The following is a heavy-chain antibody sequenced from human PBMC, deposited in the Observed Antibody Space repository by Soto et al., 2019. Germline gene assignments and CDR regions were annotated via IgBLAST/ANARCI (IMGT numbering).Heavy chain of an antibody. J-gene: IGHJ4*02. D-gene: IGHD6-13*01. V-gene: IGHV1-3*01. CDR2: INAGNGNT. Sequence: ASGKVSCKASGYTFTSYAMHWVRQAPGQRLERMGWINAGNGNTKYSQKFQGRVTITRDTSASTAYMELSSLRSEDTAVYYCARGDSSSLYSLDYWGQGTLVTVSS. CDR1: GYTFTSYA. CDR3: ARGDSSSLYSLDY.